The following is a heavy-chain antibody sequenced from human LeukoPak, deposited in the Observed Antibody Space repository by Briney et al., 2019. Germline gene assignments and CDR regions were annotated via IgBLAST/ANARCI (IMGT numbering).Heavy chain of an antibody. J-gene: IGHJ6*03. CDR1: GYTFTSYG. D-gene: IGHD5-18*01. V-gene: IGHV1-18*01. CDR2: ISAYNGNT. Sequence: ASVKVSCKASGYTFTSYGISWVRQAPGQGLEWMGWISAYNGNTNYAQKLQGRVTMTTDTSTSTAYMELRSLRSDDTAVYYCESESDDGYSYDYSYYYYINVWGKGTTVTVSS. CDR3: ESESDDGYSYDYSYYYYINV.